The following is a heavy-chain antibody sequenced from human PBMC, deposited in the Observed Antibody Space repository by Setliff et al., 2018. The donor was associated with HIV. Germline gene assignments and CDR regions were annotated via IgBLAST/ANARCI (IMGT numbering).Heavy chain of an antibody. J-gene: IGHJ3*02. CDR3: ARASGGNSVENGFDI. CDR2: ISNYNGNT. V-gene: IGHV1-18*01. D-gene: IGHD1-26*01. Sequence: GASVKVSCKPSDHTFTNYGIYWVRQAPGQGLEWMGWISNYNGNTNYAQKFHGRVTMTTDTSTRTAYMEMRCLTYDDTAVYYCARASGGNSVENGFDIWGQGTMVTVSS. CDR1: DHTFTNYG.